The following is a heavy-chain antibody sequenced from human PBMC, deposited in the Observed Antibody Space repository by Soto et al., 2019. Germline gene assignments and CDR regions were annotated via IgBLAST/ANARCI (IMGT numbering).Heavy chain of an antibody. V-gene: IGHV3-23*01. CDR1: GFTFSSYA. CDR3: AKPAARGYSYGYWFDP. Sequence: GGSMILSCAAAGFTFSSYAMSWVRPAPGKGLEWVSAISGSGGSTYYADSVKGRFTISRDNSKNTLYLQMNSLRAEDTAVYYCAKPAARGYSYGYWFDPWGQGTLVTVSS. D-gene: IGHD5-18*01. CDR2: ISGSGGST. J-gene: IGHJ5*02.